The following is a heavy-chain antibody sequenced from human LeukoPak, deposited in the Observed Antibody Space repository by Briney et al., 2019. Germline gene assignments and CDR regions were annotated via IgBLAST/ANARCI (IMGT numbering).Heavy chain of an antibody. V-gene: IGHV4-59*01. D-gene: IGHD4-11*01. Sequence: SETLSLTCTVSGGSISSYYWSWIRQPPGKGLEWIGYIYYSGSTNYNPSLKSRVAMSVDTSRNQFSLKLSSVTAADTAVYYCARAQVDYNNGPGSRGYYSYGMDVWGRGTTVTVSS. J-gene: IGHJ6*02. CDR3: ARAQVDYNNGPGSRGYYSYGMDV. CDR2: IYYSGST. CDR1: GGSISSYY.